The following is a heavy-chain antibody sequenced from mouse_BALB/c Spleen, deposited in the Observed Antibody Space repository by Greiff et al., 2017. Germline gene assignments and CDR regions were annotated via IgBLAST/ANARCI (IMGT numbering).Heavy chain of an antibody. CDR2: ISSGGSS. D-gene: IGHD2-1*01. V-gene: IGHV5-6-5*01. CDR3: ARGGGNCPYFDY. Sequence: EVKVVESGGGLVKPGGSLKLSCAASGFTFSSYAMSWVRQTPEKRLEWVASISSGGSSYYPYSVKGRFTISRDNARNILYLQMSSLRSEDTAMYYCARGGGNCPYFDYWGQGTTLTVSS. CDR1: GFTFSSYA. J-gene: IGHJ2*01.